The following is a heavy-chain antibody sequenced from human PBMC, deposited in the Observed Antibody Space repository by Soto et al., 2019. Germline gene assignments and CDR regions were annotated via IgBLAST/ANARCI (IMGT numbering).Heavy chain of an antibody. D-gene: IGHD6-19*01. Sequence: EVQLVESGGGLVQPGGSLRLSCAASGFTFSSYWMSWVRQAPGKGLEWVANIKQDGSEKYYVDSVKGRFTISRDNAKNSLYLQMNSLRAEDTAVYYCARVGGQWPANYYYYGMDVWGQGTTVTVSS. CDR2: IKQDGSEK. CDR1: GFTFSSYW. CDR3: ARVGGQWPANYYYYGMDV. J-gene: IGHJ6*02. V-gene: IGHV3-7*03.